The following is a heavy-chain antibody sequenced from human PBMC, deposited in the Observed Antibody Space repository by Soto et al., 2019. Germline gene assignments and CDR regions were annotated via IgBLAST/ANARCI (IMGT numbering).Heavy chain of an antibody. Sequence: QVQLVQSGAEVKKPGASVKVSCKASGYTFTSYGISWVRQAPGQGLEWMGWISAYNGNTNYAQKLQGRVTMTTDTTTSTAYMELRSLRSDDTAVYYCARSLWKQLDPDDAFDIWGQGTMVTVSS. CDR1: GYTFTSYG. J-gene: IGHJ3*02. D-gene: IGHD6-13*01. CDR2: ISAYNGNT. CDR3: ARSLWKQLDPDDAFDI. V-gene: IGHV1-18*01.